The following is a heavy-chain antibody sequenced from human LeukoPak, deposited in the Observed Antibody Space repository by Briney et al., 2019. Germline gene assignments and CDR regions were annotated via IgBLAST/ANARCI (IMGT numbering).Heavy chain of an antibody. CDR3: ARGSYGDTMLDY. V-gene: IGHV4-61*08. CDR1: GGSVSSGGYY. Sequence: SQTLSLTCTVSGGSVSSGGYYWSWIRQPPGKGLEWIGYIYYSGSTNYNPSLKSRVTISVDTSKNQFSLKLSSVTAADTAVYYCARGSYGDTMLDYWGQGTLVTVSS. J-gene: IGHJ4*02. CDR2: IYYSGST. D-gene: IGHD4-17*01.